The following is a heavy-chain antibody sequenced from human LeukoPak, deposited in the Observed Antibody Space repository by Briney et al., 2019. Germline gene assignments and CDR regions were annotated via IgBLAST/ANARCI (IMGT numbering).Heavy chain of an antibody. CDR2: IYSDGST. D-gene: IGHD3-10*01. Sequence: GGSLRLSCAASGFTVSSNYMSWVRQAPGKGLEWVSIIYSDGSTYYADSVKGRFTISRDNSKNTLYLQMNSLRAEDTAVYYCARVLHGSGFYHDYWGQGTLVTVSS. V-gene: IGHV3-66*01. J-gene: IGHJ4*02. CDR1: GFTVSSNY. CDR3: ARVLHGSGFYHDY.